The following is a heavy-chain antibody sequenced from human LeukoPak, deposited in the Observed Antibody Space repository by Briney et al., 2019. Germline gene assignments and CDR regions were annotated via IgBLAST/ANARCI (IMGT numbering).Heavy chain of an antibody. CDR2: ISAYNNNT. CDR3: ARDPGFLITGTYLDY. J-gene: IGHJ4*02. Sequence: GASVTVSFTASGYSFNNYGVSWVRQAPGQGLEWMGWISAYNNNTNYAQNLQGRVTMTTDTSTNTAYMELKSLRYDDTAVYYCARDPGFLITGTYLDYWGQGTLVTVSS. CDR1: GYSFNNYG. V-gene: IGHV1-18*01. D-gene: IGHD1-20*01.